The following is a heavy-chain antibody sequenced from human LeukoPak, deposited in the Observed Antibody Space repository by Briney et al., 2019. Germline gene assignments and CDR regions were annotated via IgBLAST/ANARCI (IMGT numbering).Heavy chain of an antibody. CDR2: ISAYNGNT. J-gene: IGHJ4*02. CDR3: ARRRSGVLTGYFLTERRDFGLDY. CDR1: GYTFTSNG. Sequence: GASVKVSCKASGYTFTSNGISWLRQAPGQGLEWMGWISAYNGNTNYAQKLQGRVTMTRNTSISTAYMELSSLRSEDTAVYYCARRRSGVLTGYFLTERRDFGLDYWGQGTLVTVSS. D-gene: IGHD3-9*01. V-gene: IGHV1-18*01.